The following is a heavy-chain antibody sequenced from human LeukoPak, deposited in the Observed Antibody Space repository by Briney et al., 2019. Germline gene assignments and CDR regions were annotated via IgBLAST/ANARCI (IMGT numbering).Heavy chain of an antibody. CDR3: VRDQGGAVSY. D-gene: IGHD3-16*01. V-gene: IGHV3-48*01. CDR2: ISSLSGTI. CDR1: GFNFRSYS. Sequence: GGSLRLSCAAPGFNFRSYSMNWVRQAPGKGLEWVSYISSLSGTIYYADSVKGRFIISRDNAKSPLFLQMNSLRAEDTAVYYCVRDQGGAVSYWGQGTLVTVSS. J-gene: IGHJ4*02.